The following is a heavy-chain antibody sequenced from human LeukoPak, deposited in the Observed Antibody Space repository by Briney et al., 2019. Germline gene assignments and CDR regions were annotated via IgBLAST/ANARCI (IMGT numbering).Heavy chain of an antibody. CDR2: IIPIFGTA. CDR3: AREKRYSYGTAYYFDY. V-gene: IGHV1-69*05. Sequence: SVKVSCKASGGTFSSYAISWVRQAPGQGLEWMGRIIPIFGTANYAQKFQGRVTITTHESTSTAYMELSSLRSEDTAVYYCAREKRYSYGTAYYFDYWGQGTLVTVSS. J-gene: IGHJ4*02. D-gene: IGHD5-18*01. CDR1: GGTFSSYA.